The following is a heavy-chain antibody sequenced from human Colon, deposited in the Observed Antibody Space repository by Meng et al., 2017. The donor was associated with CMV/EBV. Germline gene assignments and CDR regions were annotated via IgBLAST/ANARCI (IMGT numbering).Heavy chain of an antibody. Sequence: SETLSLTCTVSGYSISSGYYWSWIRQSPGKGLEWIGYVFHSGTNYNPSLKSRVTMSADASRNQFSLRLNSVTAADTAVYYCARGQGYCTSANCLKYYFDFWGQGALVTVSS. CDR1: GYSISSGYY. CDR2: VFHSGT. V-gene: IGHV4-61*01. CDR3: ARGQGYCTSANCLKYYFDF. D-gene: IGHD2-2*01. J-gene: IGHJ4*02.